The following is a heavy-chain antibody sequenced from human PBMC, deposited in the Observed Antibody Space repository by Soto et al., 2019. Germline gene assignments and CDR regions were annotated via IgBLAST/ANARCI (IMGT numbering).Heavy chain of an antibody. Sequence: EASVKVSCKTSGYTFTSYAIHWVRQAPGQRLEWMGWINAGNGNTKYSQKFQGRVTMTRDTSTSTVYMELSSLRSEDTAVYYCARDMGYNILTGYYWGQGTLVTVSS. CDR3: ARDMGYNILTGYY. CDR2: INAGNGNT. D-gene: IGHD3-9*01. CDR1: GYTFTSYA. V-gene: IGHV1-3*01. J-gene: IGHJ4*02.